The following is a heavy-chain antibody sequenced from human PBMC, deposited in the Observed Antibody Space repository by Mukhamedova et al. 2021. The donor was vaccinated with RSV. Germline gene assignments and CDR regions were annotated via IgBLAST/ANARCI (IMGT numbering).Heavy chain of an antibody. Sequence: ADSVRGRFTISRDNANNALYLQMNSLRAEDTALYYCARGVISSATGCYMDVWGKGTTVIVSS. CDR3: ARGVISSATGCYMDV. V-gene: IGHV3-20*03. D-gene: IGHD3-22*01. J-gene: IGHJ6*03.